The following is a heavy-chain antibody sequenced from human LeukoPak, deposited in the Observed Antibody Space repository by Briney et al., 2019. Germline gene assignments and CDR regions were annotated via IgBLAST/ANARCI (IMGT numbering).Heavy chain of an antibody. D-gene: IGHD5-18*01. J-gene: IGHJ3*02. Sequence: GASVKVSCKASGYTFTSYYIHWVRQAPGQGLEWMGIINPSGGSTSYAQKFQGRVTMTRDMSTSTVYMELSSLRSEDTAVYYCARGGYGGQYSYGTQGAFDIWGQGTMVTVSS. CDR1: GYTFTSYY. CDR2: INPSGGST. CDR3: ARGGYGGQYSYGTQGAFDI. V-gene: IGHV1-46*01.